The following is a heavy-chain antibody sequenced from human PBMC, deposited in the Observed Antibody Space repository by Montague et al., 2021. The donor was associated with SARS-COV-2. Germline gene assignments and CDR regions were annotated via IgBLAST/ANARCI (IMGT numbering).Heavy chain of an antibody. J-gene: IGHJ4*02. CDR3: TRGIDSYKTGY. Sequence: SETLSLTCTVSDGSVISTYPHWHWVRQSPGRGLEWIGGYLFHIDTADYNASLRSRVTISVYTSKNQSSLKLTSVTAADTAVYYCTRGIDSYKTGYWGQGIQVTVSS. CDR1: DGSVISTYPH. CDR2: LFHIDTA. V-gene: IGHV4-61*01. D-gene: IGHD6-13*01.